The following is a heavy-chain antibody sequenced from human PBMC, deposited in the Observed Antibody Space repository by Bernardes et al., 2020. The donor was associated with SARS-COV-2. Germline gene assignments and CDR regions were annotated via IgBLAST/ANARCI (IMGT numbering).Heavy chain of an antibody. CDR3: ARDGWDIVVVPAAIVGNWFDP. CDR2: ISAYNGNT. CDR1: GYTFTSYG. Sequence: ASVKVSCKASGYTFTSYGISWVRQAPGQGLEWMGWISAYNGNTNYAQKLQGRVTMTTDTSTSTAYMELRSLRSDDTAVYYCARDGWDIVVVPAAIVGNWFDPWGQGTLVTVSS. D-gene: IGHD2-2*01. V-gene: IGHV1-18*01. J-gene: IGHJ5*02.